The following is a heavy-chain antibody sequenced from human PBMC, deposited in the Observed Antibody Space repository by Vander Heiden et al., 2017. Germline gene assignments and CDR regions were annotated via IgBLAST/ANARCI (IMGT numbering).Heavy chain of an antibody. Sequence: QVQPVQSGAEVKKPGASGKVSWKASGYTFTGHYMHWGRQAPGQGLEWMGWINPNTGGTNYAQKFQGRVTMTRDTSISTAYMELSRLRSDDTAVYYCARDYGDYAGFDPWGQGTLVTVSS. V-gene: IGHV1-2*02. CDR2: INPNTGGT. J-gene: IGHJ5*02. CDR3: ARDYGDYAGFDP. CDR1: GYTFTGHY. D-gene: IGHD4-17*01.